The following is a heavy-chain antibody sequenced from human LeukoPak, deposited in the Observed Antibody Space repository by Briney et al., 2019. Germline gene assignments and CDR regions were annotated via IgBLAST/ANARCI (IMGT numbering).Heavy chain of an antibody. CDR3: ARVQDDFWSGYYTGGWYYGIDV. D-gene: IGHD3-3*01. Sequence: SETLSLTCTVSGGSISSYYWSWIRQPPGKGLEWIGYIYYSGSTNYNPSLKSRVTISVDTSKNQFSLKLSSVTAADTAVYYCARVQDDFWSGYYTGGWYYGIDVCGQGTTVTVSS. V-gene: IGHV4-59*01. J-gene: IGHJ6*02. CDR1: GGSISSYY. CDR2: IYYSGST.